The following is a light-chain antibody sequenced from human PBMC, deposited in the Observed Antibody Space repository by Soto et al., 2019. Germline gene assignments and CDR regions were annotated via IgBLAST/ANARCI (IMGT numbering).Light chain of an antibody. V-gene: IGLV1-47*01. Sequence: QSVLTQPPSASGTPGQRVTISCSGSSSNIGSNYVYWYQQLPGTAPKLLIYRNNQRPSGVPDRFSGSKSGTSASLAISGRRSEDEADYYCAAWDDSLSGPHWVFGGGTKLTVL. CDR3: AAWDDSLSGPHWV. CDR2: RNN. J-gene: IGLJ3*02. CDR1: SSNIGSNY.